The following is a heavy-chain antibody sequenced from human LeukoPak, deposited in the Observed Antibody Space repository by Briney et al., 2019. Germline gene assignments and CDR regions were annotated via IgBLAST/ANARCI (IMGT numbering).Heavy chain of an antibody. CDR3: ARDRANWGTYDAFDI. V-gene: IGHV1-18*01. CDR2: ISTYNGNT. J-gene: IGHJ3*02. Sequence: GASVKVSCKASGYTFTSYAISWVRQAPGQGLEWMGWISTYNGNTNYAQKLQGRVTMTTDTSTSTAYMELRSLRSDDTAVYYCARDRANWGTYDAFDIWGQWTMVTVSS. CDR1: GYTFTSYA. D-gene: IGHD7-27*01.